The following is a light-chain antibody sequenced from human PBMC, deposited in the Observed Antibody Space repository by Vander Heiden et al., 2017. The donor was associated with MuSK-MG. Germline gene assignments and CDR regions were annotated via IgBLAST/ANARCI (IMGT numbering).Light chain of an antibody. CDR3: LRRSNWRPT. J-gene: IGKJ4*01. V-gene: IGKV3-11*01. CDR2: DAS. CDR1: QSVSSY. Sequence: ELVLTQSPATLSLSPGERATLSCRASQSVSSYLAWYQQKPVQAPRLLIYDASNRATGIPARFSGSGSGTDFTLTISSLEPEDFAVYYCLRRSNWRPTFGGGSKVEI.